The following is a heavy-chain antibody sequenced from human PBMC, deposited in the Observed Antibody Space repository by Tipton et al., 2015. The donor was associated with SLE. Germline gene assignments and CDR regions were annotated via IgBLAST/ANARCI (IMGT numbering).Heavy chain of an antibody. J-gene: IGHJ5*02. CDR2: INTNTGNP. CDR1: GYTFTTYA. V-gene: IGHV7-4-1*02. Sequence: QSGHEVKKPGASVKVSCKASGYTFTTYALNWVRQAPGQGLEWMGWINTNTGNPTYAQGFTGRFVFSLDTSVSTAYLQISSLKAEDTAVYYWARDYYASGSPLGFDPWGQGTLVTVSS. CDR3: ARDYYASGSPLGFDP. D-gene: IGHD3-10*01.